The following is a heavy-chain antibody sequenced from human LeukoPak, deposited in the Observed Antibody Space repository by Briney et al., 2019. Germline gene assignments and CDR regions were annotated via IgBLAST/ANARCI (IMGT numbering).Heavy chain of an antibody. CDR3: ARGPEGEQQVPMPY. J-gene: IGHJ4*02. Sequence: ASVTVSCTTSGCTFTDHYFHWLRQAPGQGLEWMGWIHPKSGDTNYAERFQGRVSLTRDTSISTAYMELSSLRPDDTAVYYCARGPEGEQQVPMPYWGQGTLVTVSS. CDR2: IHPKSGDT. V-gene: IGHV1-2*02. D-gene: IGHD2-2*01. CDR1: GCTFTDHY.